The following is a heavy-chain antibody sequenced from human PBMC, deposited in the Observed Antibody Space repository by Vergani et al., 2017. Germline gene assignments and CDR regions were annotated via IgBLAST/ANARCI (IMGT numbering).Heavy chain of an antibody. CDR1: GGTFSSYA. J-gene: IGHJ4*02. CDR3: ARDDGSSSSWYIRGIDY. D-gene: IGHD6-13*01. CDR2: IIPIFGTA. V-gene: IGHV1-69*01. Sequence: QVQLVQSGAEVKKPGSSVKVSCKASGGTFSSYAISWVRQAPGQGVEWMGGIIPIFGTANYEQKCQGRVTITADESTSTAYMELSSLRYEDTAVYYCARDDGSSSSWYIRGIDYWGQGTLVTVSS.